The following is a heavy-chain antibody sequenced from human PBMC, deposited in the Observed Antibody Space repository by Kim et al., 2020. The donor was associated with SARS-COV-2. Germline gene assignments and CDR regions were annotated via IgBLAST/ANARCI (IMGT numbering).Heavy chain of an antibody. V-gene: IGHV4-59*01. Sequence: PGKGLEWIGYIYYSGGTNYNPSLNSRVTISWDTSKNQFSLELTSVTDADTAVYYCARSEGRGSWHQFDYWGQGILVTVSS. D-gene: IGHD6-13*01. CDR2: IYYSGGT. CDR3: ARSEGRGSWHQFDY. J-gene: IGHJ4*02.